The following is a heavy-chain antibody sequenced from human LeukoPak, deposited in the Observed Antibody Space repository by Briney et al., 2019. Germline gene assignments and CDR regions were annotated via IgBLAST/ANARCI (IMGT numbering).Heavy chain of an antibody. CDR2: IYYSGST. V-gene: IGHV4-59*08. CDR3: ASFIPAAVIYYFDS. CDR1: GDSLSSNS. J-gene: IGHJ4*02. D-gene: IGHD6-13*01. Sequence: SETLSLTCTVSGDSLSSNSWSWIRQPPGKGLEWIGYIYYSGSTNYNPSLKSRVTISVDTSKNQFSLKLSSVTAADTDVYYCASFIPAAVIYYFDSWGRETLVTVSS.